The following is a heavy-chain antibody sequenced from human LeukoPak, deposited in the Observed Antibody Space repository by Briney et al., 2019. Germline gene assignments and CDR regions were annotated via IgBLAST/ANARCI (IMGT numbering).Heavy chain of an antibody. CDR1: GGSLSGYY. J-gene: IGHJ3*02. CDR3: ARGSYDYVSARYRYICAFDI. Sequence: PSETLSLTCAVYGGSLSGYYWSWIRQPPGKGLEWIGEINHSGSTNYNPSLKSRVTISVDTSKNQFSLKLSSVTAEDTAVYYCARGSYDYVSARYRYICAFDIWGQGTMVTVSS. V-gene: IGHV4-34*01. D-gene: IGHD3-16*02. CDR2: INHSGST.